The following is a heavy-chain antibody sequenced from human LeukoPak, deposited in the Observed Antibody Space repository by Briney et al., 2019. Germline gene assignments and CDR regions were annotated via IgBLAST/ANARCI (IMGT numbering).Heavy chain of an antibody. CDR2: INHSGST. CDR3: VRGGSRSWDYYYSYYMDV. J-gene: IGHJ6*03. V-gene: IGHV4-34*01. CDR1: GGSFNDYS. D-gene: IGHD2-15*01. Sequence: SETLSLTCAVYGGSFNDYSWTWIRQSPGKGLEWIGEINHSGSTNYNPSLKSRVMLSVDTSKNQFSLKLSSVTAADTAIYYCVRGGSRSWDYYYSYYMDVWGKGTTVTVSS.